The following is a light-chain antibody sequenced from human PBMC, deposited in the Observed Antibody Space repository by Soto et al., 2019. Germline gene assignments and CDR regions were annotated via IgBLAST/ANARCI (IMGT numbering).Light chain of an antibody. Sequence: IRMTQSPSSLSASTGDRVTITCRASQGIGDRLAWYQQKPGKVPQLLIYFASTLGSGVPSRFSGSGSGTDFILTINTLQADDFATYYCLHTYSFPRTFGQGTKVDIK. CDR1: QGIGDR. J-gene: IGKJ1*01. CDR2: FAS. V-gene: IGKV1-12*01. CDR3: LHTYSFPRT.